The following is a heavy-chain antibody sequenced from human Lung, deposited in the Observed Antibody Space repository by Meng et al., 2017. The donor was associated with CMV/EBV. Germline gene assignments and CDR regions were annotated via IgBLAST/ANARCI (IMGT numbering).Heavy chain of an antibody. CDR2: INWNSGNI. Sequence: GGPLRSXFPALGFIFKDNTLHGFPQAPGKGLEGVSGINWNSGNILYADSVKGRFTISRDKAKNSLHLQMNSLRAENTALYYCAKDIVGAATTYYFDYWGQGTXVTVSS. J-gene: IGHJ4*02. V-gene: IGHV3-9*01. D-gene: IGHD4-11*01. CDR3: AKDIVGAATTYYFDY. CDR1: GFIFKDNT.